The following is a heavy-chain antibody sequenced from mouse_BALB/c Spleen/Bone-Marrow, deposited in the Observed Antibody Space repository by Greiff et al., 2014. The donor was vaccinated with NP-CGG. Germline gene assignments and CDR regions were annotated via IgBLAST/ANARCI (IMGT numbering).Heavy chain of an antibody. V-gene: IGHV5-17*02. CDR2: ISSGSSTI. D-gene: IGHD2-4*01. Sequence: VKLVESGGGLVQPGGSRKLSCAASGFTFSSFGMHWVRQAPEKGLEWVAYISSGSSTIYYADTVKGRFTISRDNPKNTLFLQMTSLRSEDTAMYYCARSPYDYAAMDYWGQGTSVTVSS. CDR3: ARSPYDYAAMDY. CDR1: GFTFSSFG. J-gene: IGHJ4*01.